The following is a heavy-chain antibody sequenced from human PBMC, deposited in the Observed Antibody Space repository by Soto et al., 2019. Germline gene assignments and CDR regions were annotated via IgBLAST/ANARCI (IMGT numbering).Heavy chain of an antibody. CDR2: MNQDGSEK. D-gene: IGHD3-9*01. CDR3: ARIVRYSQFDY. CDR1: GFTFSSYW. J-gene: IGHJ4*02. V-gene: IGHV3-7*01. Sequence: GGSLRLSCAASGFTFSSYWMTWVRQAPGKGLEWVANMNQDGSEKNYVDSVKGRFTISRDNAKKSLNLQMNSLRAEDSAVYYCARIVRYSQFDYWGQGTPVTVSS.